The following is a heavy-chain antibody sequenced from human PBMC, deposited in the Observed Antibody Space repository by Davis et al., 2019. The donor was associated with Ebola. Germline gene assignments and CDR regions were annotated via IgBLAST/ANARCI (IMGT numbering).Heavy chain of an antibody. CDR3: ARDPSVDTAMVTVDY. V-gene: IGHV1-69*04. CDR2: IIPILGIA. Sequence: SVKVSCKASGGTFSSYAISWVRQAPGQGLEWMGRIIPILGIANYAQKFQGRVTITADKSTSTAYMELSSLRSEDTAVYYCARDPSVDTAMVTVDYWGQGTLVTVSS. D-gene: IGHD5-18*01. CDR1: GGTFSSYA. J-gene: IGHJ4*02.